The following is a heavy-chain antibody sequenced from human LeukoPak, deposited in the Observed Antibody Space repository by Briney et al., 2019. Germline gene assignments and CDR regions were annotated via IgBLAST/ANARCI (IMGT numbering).Heavy chain of an antibody. CDR1: GGSFSGYY. D-gene: IGHD3-10*01. CDR2: INHSATT. V-gene: IGHV4-34*01. Sequence: PSETLSLTCAVYGGSFSGYYWSWIRQPPGKGLEWIGEINHSATTNYNPSLKGRATISLDKSKNHFSLKVNSMTAADAAVYYCARDLPGSGVNFDYWGQGTLVTVSS. CDR3: ARDLPGSGVNFDY. J-gene: IGHJ4*02.